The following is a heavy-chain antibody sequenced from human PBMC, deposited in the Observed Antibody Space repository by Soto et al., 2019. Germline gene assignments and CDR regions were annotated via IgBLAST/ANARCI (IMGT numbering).Heavy chain of an antibody. CDR3: ARELPPDV. D-gene: IGHD2-15*01. V-gene: IGHV3-53*01. J-gene: IGHJ4*02. Sequence: HPGGSLRLSCAASGFTVSRKYMNWVRQAPGKGLEWVSIIWSAGLTYYADSVKGRFTTSRDISKNTVYLQMNSVRVEDSALYYCARELPPDVWGQGTLVTVSS. CDR1: GFTVSRKY. CDR2: IWSAGLT.